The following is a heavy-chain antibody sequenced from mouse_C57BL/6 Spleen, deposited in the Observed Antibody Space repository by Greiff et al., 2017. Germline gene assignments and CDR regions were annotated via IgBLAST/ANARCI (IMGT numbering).Heavy chain of an antibody. V-gene: IGHV5-17*01. CDR2: ISSGSSTI. CDR3: ARDYGSVLFAY. J-gene: IGHJ3*01. Sequence: EVQVVESGGGLVKPGGSLKLSCAASGFTFSDYGMHWVRQAPEKGLEWVAYISSGSSTIYYADTVKGRFTISRDNAKNTLFLQMTSLRSEDTAMYYCARDYGSVLFAYWGQGTLVTVSA. D-gene: IGHD1-1*01. CDR1: GFTFSDYG.